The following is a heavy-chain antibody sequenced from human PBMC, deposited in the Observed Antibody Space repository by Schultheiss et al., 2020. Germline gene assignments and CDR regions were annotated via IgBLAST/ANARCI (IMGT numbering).Heavy chain of an antibody. J-gene: IGHJ4*02. D-gene: IGHD2-15*01. V-gene: IGHV3-9*01. CDR1: GFTFDDYA. CDR2: ISWNSGSI. CDR3: AKDPRPPYCSGGSCYYY. Sequence: GGSLRLSCAASGFTFDDYAMHWVRQAPGKGLEWVSGISWNSGSIGYADSVKGRFTISRDNAKNSLYLQMNSLRAEDTAVYYCAKDPRPPYCSGGSCYYYWGQGTLVTVSS.